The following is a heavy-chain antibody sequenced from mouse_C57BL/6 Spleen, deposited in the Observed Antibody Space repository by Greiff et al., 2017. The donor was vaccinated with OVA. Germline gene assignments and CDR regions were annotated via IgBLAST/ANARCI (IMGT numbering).Heavy chain of an antibody. CDR3: ATTVVANYYFDY. CDR1: GYTFTSYW. V-gene: IGHV1-50*01. Sequence: QVHVKQSGAELVKPGASVKLSCKASGYTFTSYWMQWVKQRPGQGLEWIGEIDPSDSYTNYNQKFKGKATLTVDTSSSTAYMQLSSLTSEDSAGYYCATTVVANYYFDYWGQGTTLTVSS. J-gene: IGHJ2*01. D-gene: IGHD1-1*01. CDR2: IDPSDSYT.